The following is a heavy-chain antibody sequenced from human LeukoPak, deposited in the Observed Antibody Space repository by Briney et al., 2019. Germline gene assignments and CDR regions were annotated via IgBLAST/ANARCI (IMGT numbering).Heavy chain of an antibody. J-gene: IGHJ3*02. CDR1: GFTFSSYW. CDR2: IKQDGSDI. Sequence: PGGSLRLSCAASGFTFSSYWMSWVRQAPGKGLEWVAYIKQDGSDIYSVDSVKGRFTISRDNAKNSLYLQMNSLRAEDTAVYYCARASIPSRFGVFDMWGQGTLVTVSS. CDR3: ARASIPSRFGVFDM. V-gene: IGHV3-7*01. D-gene: IGHD3-10*01.